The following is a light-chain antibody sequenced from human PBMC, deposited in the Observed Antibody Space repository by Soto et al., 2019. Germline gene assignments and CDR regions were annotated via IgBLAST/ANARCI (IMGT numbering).Light chain of an antibody. J-gene: IGKJ4*01. V-gene: IGKV3-11*01. CDR1: QSVSTY. CDR2: DAS. Sequence: EILLTQSPGTLSLSPGEIATLSFSASQSVSTYLAWYQQRPGQAPRLLIYDASNRATGIPARFSGSGSGTDFTLTISSLEPEDFATYYCQQAYSHPLTFGGGTKVDIK. CDR3: QQAYSHPLT.